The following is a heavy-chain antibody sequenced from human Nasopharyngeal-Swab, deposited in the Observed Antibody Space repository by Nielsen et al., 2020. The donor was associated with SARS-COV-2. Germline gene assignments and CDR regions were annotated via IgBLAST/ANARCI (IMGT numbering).Heavy chain of an antibody. J-gene: IGHJ4*02. D-gene: IGHD2-15*01. CDR2: IIPIFGTA. Sequence: WVRQAPGQGLEWMGGIIPIFGTANYAQKFQGRVTITADESTSTAYMELSSLRSEDTAVYYCARVNCSSTSCYPLGYCSGGSCYFDYWGQGTLVTASS. CDR3: ARVNCSSTSCYPLGYCSGGSCYFDY. V-gene: IGHV1-69*01.